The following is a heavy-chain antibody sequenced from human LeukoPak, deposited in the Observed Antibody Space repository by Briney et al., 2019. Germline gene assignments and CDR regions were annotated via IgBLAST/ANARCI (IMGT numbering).Heavy chain of an antibody. CDR1: GGTFSSYA. J-gene: IGHJ4*02. CDR3: ARDRYCSGGSCYQGGRALPDY. Sequence: GSVKVSCKASGGTFSSYAISWVRQAPGQGLEWMGIINPSGGSTSYAQKFQGRVTMTRDTSTSTVYMELSSLRSEDTAVYYCARDRYCSGGSCYQGGRALPDYWGQGTLVTVSS. CDR2: INPSGGST. D-gene: IGHD2-15*01. V-gene: IGHV1-46*01.